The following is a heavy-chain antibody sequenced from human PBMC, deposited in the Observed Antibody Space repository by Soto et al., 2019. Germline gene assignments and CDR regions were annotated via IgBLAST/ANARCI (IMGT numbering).Heavy chain of an antibody. V-gene: IGHV1-3*01. CDR2: INAGNGNT. CDR1: GYTFTSCA. J-gene: IGHJ6*02. Sequence: ASVKVSCKASGYTFTSCAMHWVRQAPGQRLEWMGWINAGNGNTKYSQKFQGRVTITRDTSASTAYMELSSLRSEDTAVYYCARPAAGTGYYYYGMDVWGQGTTVTVSS. D-gene: IGHD6-13*01. CDR3: ARPAAGTGYYYYGMDV.